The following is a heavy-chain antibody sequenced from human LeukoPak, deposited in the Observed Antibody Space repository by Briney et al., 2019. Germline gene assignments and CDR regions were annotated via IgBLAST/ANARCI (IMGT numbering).Heavy chain of an antibody. CDR1: GFTFSSYA. J-gene: IGHJ4*02. V-gene: IGHV3-23*01. D-gene: IGHD5-24*01. CDR3: AKGGLQRCFDY. CDR2: NSGSGGST. Sequence: GGPLRLSCAASGFTFSSYAMSWVRQATGKGLEWASANSGSGGSTYYADSVKGRFTISRDNSTNTLYLQMNSLRAEDTAVYYCAKGGLQRCFDYWGQGTLVTVSS.